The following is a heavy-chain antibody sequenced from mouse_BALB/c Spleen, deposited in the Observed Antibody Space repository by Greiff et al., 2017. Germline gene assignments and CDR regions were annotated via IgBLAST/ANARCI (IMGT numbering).Heavy chain of an antibody. J-gene: IGHJ4*01. CDR2: ISSGGST. CDR3: ARGVTTVVADYAMDY. D-gene: IGHD1-1*01. V-gene: IGHV5-6-5*01. Sequence: EVQLVESGGGLVKPGGSLKLSCAASGFTFSSYAMSWVRQTPEKRLEWVASISSGGSTYYPDSVKGRFTISRDNARNILYLQMSSLRSEDTAMYYCARGVTTVVADYAMDYWGQGTSVTVSS. CDR1: GFTFSSYA.